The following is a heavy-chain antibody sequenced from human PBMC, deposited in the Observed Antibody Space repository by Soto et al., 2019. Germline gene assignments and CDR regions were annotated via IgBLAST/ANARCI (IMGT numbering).Heavy chain of an antibody. CDR1: GFSLSTSGVG. J-gene: IGHJ4*02. CDR3: AHRATYYYDSSGYSFDH. Sequence: SDPTLVNPTQTLTLTCTFSGFSLSTSGVGVGGIRQPGGKALEWLALIYWNDDKRYSPSLKSRFTITKDTSENQVVLTMTNVDPVDTATYYCAHRATYYYDSSGYSFDHWGQGTLVTVSS. CDR2: IYWNDDK. D-gene: IGHD3-22*01. V-gene: IGHV2-5*01.